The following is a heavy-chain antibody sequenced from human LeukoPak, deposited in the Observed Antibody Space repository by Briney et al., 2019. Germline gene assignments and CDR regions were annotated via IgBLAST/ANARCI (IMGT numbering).Heavy chain of an antibody. CDR3: ARLRPWIQDGMDV. J-gene: IGHJ6*02. D-gene: IGHD5-18*01. V-gene: IGHV4-59*01. CDR1: GGSISSYY. Sequence: SETLSLTCTVSGGSISSYYWSWIRQPPGKGLEWIGYIYYSGSTNYNPSLKSRVSISVVTSKNQFSLKLSSVTAADTAVYYCARLRPWIQDGMDVWGQGTTVTVS. CDR2: IYYSGST.